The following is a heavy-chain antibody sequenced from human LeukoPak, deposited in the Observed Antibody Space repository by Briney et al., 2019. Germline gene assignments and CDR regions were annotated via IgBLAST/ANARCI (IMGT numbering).Heavy chain of an antibody. J-gene: IGHJ5*02. V-gene: IGHV3-23*01. CDR1: GFTFGTYA. CDR3: AKGDRLKGFDP. Sequence: PGGSLRLSCAASGFTFGTYAMSWVRQAPGKGLEWVSAISAGGGSTYHADSVKGRLTISRDNSENKLYLQMDSLRAEDTAVYYFAKGDRLKGFDPWGQGTLVTVSS. D-gene: IGHD3-22*01. CDR2: ISAGGGST.